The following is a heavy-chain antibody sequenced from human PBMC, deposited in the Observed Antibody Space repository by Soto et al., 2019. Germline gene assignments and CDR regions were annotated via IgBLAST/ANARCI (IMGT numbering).Heavy chain of an antibody. CDR2: IYHRGTT. CDR3: ARLGGGAFDN. V-gene: IGHV4-39*01. Sequence: SETLSLTCTVSGGSITGGLYYWGGIRQPPGKGLEWIANIYHRGTTYYNPPLKTRVTISVDTSKNQFSLTLSSVTAADTAVYYCARLGGGAFDNWGQGTPVTVSS. CDR1: GGSITGGLYY. D-gene: IGHD3-3*01. J-gene: IGHJ4*02.